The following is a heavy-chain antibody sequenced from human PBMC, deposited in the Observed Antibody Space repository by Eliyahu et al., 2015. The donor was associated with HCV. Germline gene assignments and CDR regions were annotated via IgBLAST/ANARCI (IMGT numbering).Heavy chain of an antibody. CDR2: IHYSGST. J-gene: IGHJ5*02. V-gene: IGHV4-59*01. Sequence: QVQLQESGPGLVKPSETLSLTCXVSGGXITTYYWSWIRQPPGKGLEWIGYIHYSGSTNYNPSLKSRVTISVDTSKNQFSLKLTSVTAADTAMYFCASGGGGIAVTGTGGWFDPWGQGTLVTVSS. D-gene: IGHD6-19*01. CDR3: ASGGGGIAVTGTGGWFDP. CDR1: GGXITTYY.